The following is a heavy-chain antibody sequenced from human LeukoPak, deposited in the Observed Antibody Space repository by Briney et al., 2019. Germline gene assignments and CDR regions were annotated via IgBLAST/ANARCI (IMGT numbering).Heavy chain of an antibody. CDR3: AREVPRYCSGGSCLRNAFDI. J-gene: IGHJ3*02. CDR2: IYTSGST. CDR1: GGSISSYY. V-gene: IGHV4-4*07. Sequence: PSETLSLTCTVSGGSISSYYWSWIRQPAGKGLEWIGRIYTSGSTNYNPSLKSRVTMSVDTSKNQFSLKLSSVTAADTAVYYCAREVPRYCSGGSCLRNAFDIWGQGTMVTVSS. D-gene: IGHD2-15*01.